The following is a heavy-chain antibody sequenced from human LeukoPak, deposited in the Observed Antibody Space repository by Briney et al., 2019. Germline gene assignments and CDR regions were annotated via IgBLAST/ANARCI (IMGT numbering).Heavy chain of an antibody. CDR2: INTNTGNP. CDR3: ARGDYGDY. V-gene: IGHV7-4-1*02. J-gene: IGHJ4*02. Sequence: XKVSXXXSGXTXXSYGISWVRQAPGQGLEWMGWINTNTGNPTYAQGFTGRFVFSLDTSVSTAYLQISSLKTEDTAVYYCARGDYGDYWGQGTLVTVSS. CDR1: GXTXXSYG.